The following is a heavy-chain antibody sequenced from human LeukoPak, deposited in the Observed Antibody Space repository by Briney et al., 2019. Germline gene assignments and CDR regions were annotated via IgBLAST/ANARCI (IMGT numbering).Heavy chain of an antibody. D-gene: IGHD2-2*02. CDR3: AKDFCSSTSCYTY. CDR2: INHSGST. Sequence: SETLSLTCAVYGGSFSGYYWSWIRQPPGKGLEWIGEINHSGSTNYNPSLKSRVTISVDTSKNQISLKLSSVTAADTAVYYCAKDFCSSTSCYTYWGEGTLVTVSS. J-gene: IGHJ4*02. V-gene: IGHV4-34*01. CDR1: GGSFSGYY.